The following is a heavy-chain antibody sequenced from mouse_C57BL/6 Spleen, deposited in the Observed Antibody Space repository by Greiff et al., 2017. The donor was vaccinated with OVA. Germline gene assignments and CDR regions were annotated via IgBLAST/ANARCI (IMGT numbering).Heavy chain of an antibody. Sequence: QVQLQQSGTELVKPGASVKLSCKASGYTFTSYWMHWVKQRPGQGLEWIGNINPSNGGTNYNEKFKSKATLTVDKSSSTAYMQLSSLTSEDSAVYYCARQGYSNYWFAYWGQGTLVTVSA. D-gene: IGHD2-5*01. V-gene: IGHV1-53*01. CDR1: GYTFTSYW. CDR2: INPSNGGT. J-gene: IGHJ3*01. CDR3: ARQGYSNYWFAY.